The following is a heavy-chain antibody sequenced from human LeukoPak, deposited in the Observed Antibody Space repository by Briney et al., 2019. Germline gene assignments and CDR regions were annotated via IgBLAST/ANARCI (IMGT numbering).Heavy chain of an antibody. CDR1: GYTFTSYG. J-gene: IGHJ4*02. V-gene: IGHV1-18*01. Sequence: GASVKVSCKASGYTFTSYGISWGRQAPGQGLEWMGWISAYNGNTNYAQKLQGRVTMTTDTSTSTAYMELRSLRSDDTAVYYCARDYRGRWEPTEFDYWGQGTLVTVSS. D-gene: IGHD1-26*01. CDR3: ARDYRGRWEPTEFDY. CDR2: ISAYNGNT.